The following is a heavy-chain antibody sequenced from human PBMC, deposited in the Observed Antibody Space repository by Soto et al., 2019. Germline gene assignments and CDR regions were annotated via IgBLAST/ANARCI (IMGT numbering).Heavy chain of an antibody. D-gene: IGHD1-26*01. Sequence: EVQLVESGGGLVQPGGSLRLSCAASGFTFSSYSMNWVRRAPGKGLEWVSYISSSSTIYYADSVKGRFTISRDNAKNSLYLQMNSLRDEDTAVYYCAREGGSLNWFDPWGQGTLVTVSS. V-gene: IGHV3-48*02. CDR1: GFTFSSYS. J-gene: IGHJ5*02. CDR3: AREGGSLNWFDP. CDR2: ISSSSTI.